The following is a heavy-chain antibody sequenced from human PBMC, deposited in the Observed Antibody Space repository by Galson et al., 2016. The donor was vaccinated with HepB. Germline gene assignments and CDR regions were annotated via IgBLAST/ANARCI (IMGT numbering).Heavy chain of an antibody. CDR2: IDPGDSFT. Sequence: QSGAEVKKPGESLRISCTGSGYSFTNYWINWVRQMPGKGLEWMGRIDPGDSFTNYSPSFQGHVTISADKSISTAYLQWSSLKASDTAIYYCASLRSGSLTSDSWGQGPLLTVSS. CDR1: GYSFTNYW. D-gene: IGHD1-26*01. V-gene: IGHV5-10-1*01. J-gene: IGHJ4*02. CDR3: ASLRSGSLTSDS.